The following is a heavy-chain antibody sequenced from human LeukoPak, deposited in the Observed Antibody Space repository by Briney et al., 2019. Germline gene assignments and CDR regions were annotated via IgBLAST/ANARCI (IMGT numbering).Heavy chain of an antibody. CDR1: GGSISSGSYY. CDR2: IYTSGST. V-gene: IGHV4-61*02. D-gene: IGHD3-10*01. Sequence: SQTLSLTCTVSGGSISSGSYYWSWIRQPAGKGLEWIGRIYTSGSTNYNPSLKSRVTISVDTSKNQFSLKLSSVTAADTAVYYCARGPYYYGSGSRRNIWGQGTMVTVSS. CDR3: ARGPYYYGSGSRRNI. J-gene: IGHJ3*02.